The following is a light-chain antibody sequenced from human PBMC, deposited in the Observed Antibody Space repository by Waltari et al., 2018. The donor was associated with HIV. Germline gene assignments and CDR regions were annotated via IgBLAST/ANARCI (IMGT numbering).Light chain of an antibody. CDR3: TSYTSSGTLYV. J-gene: IGLJ1*01. CDR1: SSDVGGYNY. Sequence: QSALTQPASVSGSPGPSITIPCTGTSSDVGGYNYVSWYQQHPGKAPKLMIYEVSNRPSGISNRFSGSKSGNTASLTISGLQAEDEADYYCTSYTSSGTLYVFGTGTKVTVL. V-gene: IGLV2-14*01. CDR2: EVS.